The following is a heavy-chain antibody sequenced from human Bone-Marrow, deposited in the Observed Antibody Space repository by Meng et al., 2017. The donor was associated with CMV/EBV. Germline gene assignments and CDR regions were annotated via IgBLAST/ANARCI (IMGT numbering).Heavy chain of an antibody. CDR2: IYYSGST. CDR1: GGSISSGDYY. CDR3: ARGGSGWYEKLDY. V-gene: IGHV4-30-4*08. J-gene: IGHJ4*02. Sequence: SETLSLTCTVSGGSISSGDYYWSWIRQPPGKGLEWIGYIYYSGSTYYNPSLKSRVTISVDKSKNQFSLKLSSVTAADTAVYYCARGGSGWYEKLDYWGQGTLVTVSS. D-gene: IGHD6-19*01.